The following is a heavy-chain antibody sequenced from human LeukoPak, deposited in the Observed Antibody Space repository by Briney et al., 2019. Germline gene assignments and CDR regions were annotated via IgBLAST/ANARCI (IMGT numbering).Heavy chain of an antibody. Sequence: PGGSLRLSCAASGFTFSSYAMHWVRQAPGKGLEWVAVIWLDGSDKYYADSVRGRLTTSRDNSKNTLYLQMNSLRTEDTAVYYCARDPTTRSNQPQYCFDYWGQGTLVTVSS. CDR2: IWLDGSDK. CDR1: GFTFSSYA. CDR3: ARDPTTRSNQPQYCFDY. V-gene: IGHV3-30*04. J-gene: IGHJ4*02. D-gene: IGHD4-17*01.